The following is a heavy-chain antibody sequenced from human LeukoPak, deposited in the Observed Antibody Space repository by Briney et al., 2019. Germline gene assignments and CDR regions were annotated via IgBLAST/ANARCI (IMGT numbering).Heavy chain of an antibody. CDR1: GFTFSRYG. D-gene: IGHD3-16*02. J-gene: IGHJ3*02. CDR3: AKEGPRAYYDYVWGSYHPDAFDI. V-gene: IGHV3-30*18. Sequence: GGSLRLSCAASGFTFSRYGMHWVRQAPGKGLEWVAVISYDGSNKYYADSVKGRFTISRDNSKNTLYLQMNSLRAEDTAVYYCAKEGPRAYYDYVWGSYHPDAFDIWGQGTMVTVSS. CDR2: ISYDGSNK.